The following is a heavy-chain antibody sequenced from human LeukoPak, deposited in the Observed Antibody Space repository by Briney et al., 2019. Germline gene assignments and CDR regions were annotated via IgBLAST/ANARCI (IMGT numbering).Heavy chain of an antibody. D-gene: IGHD6-13*01. CDR2: IYPGDSDT. J-gene: IGHJ4*02. Sequence: GESLKISCKGSGYSFTSFWIGWVRQMPGKGLEWMGVIYPGDSDTRYSPSFQGQVTISADKSINTAYLQWSSLKVSDTAMYYCATALFSSTWYAGSDYWGQGTLVTVPS. V-gene: IGHV5-51*01. CDR1: GYSFTSFW. CDR3: ATALFSSTWYAGSDY.